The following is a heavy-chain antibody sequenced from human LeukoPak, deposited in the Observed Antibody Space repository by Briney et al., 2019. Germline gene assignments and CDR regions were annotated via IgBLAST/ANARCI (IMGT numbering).Heavy chain of an antibody. J-gene: IGHJ5*02. CDR2: INHSGST. CDR1: GGSFSGYY. CDR3: ARDSDRGYNWFDP. D-gene: IGHD3-9*01. V-gene: IGHV4-34*01. Sequence: PSETLSLTCAVYGGSFSGYYWSWIRQPPGKGLEWIGEINHSGSTNYNPSLKSRVTISVDTSKNQFSLKLSSVTAADTAVYYCARDSDRGYNWFDPWGQGTLVTVSS.